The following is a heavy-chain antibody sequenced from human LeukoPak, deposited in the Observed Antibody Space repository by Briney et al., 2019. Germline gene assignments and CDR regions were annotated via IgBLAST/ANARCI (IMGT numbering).Heavy chain of an antibody. CDR1: GYTFTSYH. CDR3: ARDKSDSSGYYYLGY. J-gene: IGHJ4*02. Sequence: ASVKVSCKASGYTFTSYHMHWVRQAPGQGLEWMGWISAYNGNTNYAQKLQGRVTMTTDTSTSTAYMELRSLRSDDTAVYYCARDKSDSSGYYYLGYWGQGTLVTVSS. D-gene: IGHD3-22*01. V-gene: IGHV1-18*01. CDR2: ISAYNGNT.